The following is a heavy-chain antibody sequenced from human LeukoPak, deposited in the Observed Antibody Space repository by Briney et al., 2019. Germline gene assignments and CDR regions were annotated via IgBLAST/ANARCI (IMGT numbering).Heavy chain of an antibody. V-gene: IGHV6-1*01. D-gene: IGHD4-17*01. J-gene: IGHJ2*01. CDR2: TYYRSKWYN. Sequence: SQTLSLTCAISGDSVSSNSAAWNWIRQSPSRGLEWLGRTYYRSKWYNDYAVSVKSRITINPDTSKNQFSLQLNSVTPEDTAVYYCARERADYGDYAADHWYFDLWGRGTLVTVSS. CDR3: ARERADYGDYAADHWYFDL. CDR1: GDSVSSNSAA.